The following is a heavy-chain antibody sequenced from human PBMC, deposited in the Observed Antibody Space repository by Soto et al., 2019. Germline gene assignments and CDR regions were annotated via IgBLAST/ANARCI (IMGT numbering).Heavy chain of an antibody. CDR1: GYTFTSYD. CDR2: MNPNSGNT. Sequence: GASVKVSCKASGYTFTSYDINWVRQATGQGLEWMGWMNPNSGNTGYAQKFQGRVTMTRNTSISTAYMELSSLRSEDTAVYYCARANRVLRYFDCQGGVGFDPWGQGTLVTASS. J-gene: IGHJ5*02. CDR3: ARANRVLRYFDCQGGVGFDP. V-gene: IGHV1-8*01. D-gene: IGHD3-9*01.